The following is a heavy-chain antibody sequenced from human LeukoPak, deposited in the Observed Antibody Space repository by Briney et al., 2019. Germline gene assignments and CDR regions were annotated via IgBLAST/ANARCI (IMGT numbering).Heavy chain of an antibody. V-gene: IGHV3-23*01. CDR1: GFTFSSSA. J-gene: IGHJ4*02. CDR3: AKEYDILTGYYTGSHYFDY. Sequence: GGSLRLSCAASGFTFSSSAMSWVRQAPGKGLEWVSAISGSGGSTYYADSVKGRFTISRDNSKNTLYLQMNSLRAEDTAVYYCAKEYDILTGYYTGSHYFDYWGQGTLVTVSS. D-gene: IGHD3-9*01. CDR2: ISGSGGST.